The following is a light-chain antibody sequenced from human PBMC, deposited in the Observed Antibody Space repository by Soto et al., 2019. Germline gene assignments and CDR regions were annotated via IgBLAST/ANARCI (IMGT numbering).Light chain of an antibody. CDR3: SSYTSSSTYV. CDR1: SSDVGGYNY. J-gene: IGLJ1*01. V-gene: IGLV2-14*01. Sequence: QSVLAQPASVSGSPGQSITISCTGTSSDVGGYNYVSWYQQHPGKAPKLMIYDVSNRPSGVSNRFSGSKSGNTASRTISGLQAEDEADYYCSSYTSSSTYVIGTGTKVTVL. CDR2: DVS.